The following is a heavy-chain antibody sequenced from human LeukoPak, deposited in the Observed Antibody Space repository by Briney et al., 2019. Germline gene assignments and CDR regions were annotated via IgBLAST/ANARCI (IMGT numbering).Heavy chain of an antibody. J-gene: IGHJ4*02. CDR2: IKQDGSEK. V-gene: IGHV3-7*01. D-gene: IGHD2-15*01. Sequence: PGGSLRLSCAASGFTFSSYWMSWVRQAPGKGLEWVANIKQDGSEKYYVDSVKGRFTISRDSAKSSLYLQMNSLRAEDTAVYYCARDDQFSWADYWGQGTLVTVSS. CDR3: ARDDQFSWADY. CDR1: GFTFSSYW.